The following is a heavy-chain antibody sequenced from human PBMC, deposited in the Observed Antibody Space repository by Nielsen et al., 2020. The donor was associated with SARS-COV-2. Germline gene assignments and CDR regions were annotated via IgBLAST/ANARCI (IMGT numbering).Heavy chain of an antibody. D-gene: IGHD3-10*01. J-gene: IGHJ6*02. Sequence: GGSLRLSCAASGFTFSSYGMHWVRQAPGKGLEWVAVISYDGSNKYYADSVKGRFTISRDNSKNTLYLQMNSLRAEDTAVYYCARDPGYYLGSGTYYYYNMDVWGQGATVTVSS. V-gene: IGHV3-30*03. CDR2: ISYDGSNK. CDR3: ARDPGYYLGSGTYYYYNMDV. CDR1: GFTFSSYG.